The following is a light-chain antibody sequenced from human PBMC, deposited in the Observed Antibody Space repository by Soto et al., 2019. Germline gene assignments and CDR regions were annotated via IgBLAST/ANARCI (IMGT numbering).Light chain of an antibody. Sequence: IQMTQSTSTLSASIGDRVTITCRASQSITTFLAWYQQKPGKAPQILIYDASKLEPGVPSRLSGGGSGTEFTLTISSLQPDDFATYYCQQYSTYPLTFAGGTKVAIK. V-gene: IGKV1-5*01. J-gene: IGKJ4*01. CDR1: QSITTF. CDR2: DAS. CDR3: QQYSTYPLT.